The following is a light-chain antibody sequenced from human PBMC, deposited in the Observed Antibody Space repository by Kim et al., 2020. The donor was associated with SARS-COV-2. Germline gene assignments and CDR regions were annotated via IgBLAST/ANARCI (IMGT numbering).Light chain of an antibody. J-gene: IGKJ1*01. V-gene: IGKV1-39*01. CDR2: AAS. CDR1: QSISSY. Sequence: DIQMTQSTSSLSASVGDRVTITCRASQSISSYLNWYQQKPGKAPKLLIYAASSLQSGVPSRFSGSGSGTDFTLTISSLQPEDFATYYCQQSYSTPRTFVQGTKVDIK. CDR3: QQSYSTPRT.